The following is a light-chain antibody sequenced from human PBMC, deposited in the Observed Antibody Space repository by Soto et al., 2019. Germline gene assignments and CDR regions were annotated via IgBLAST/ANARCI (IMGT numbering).Light chain of an antibody. J-gene: IGLJ1*01. Sequence: QSALTQPASVSGSPGLSIPISCTGTSSDVGGYNSVSWYQQHPGKAPKLMIYDVSNRPSGVSNRFSGSKSGNTASLTISGLQAEDEGDYYCSSYTTGGSYVFGTGTKVTVL. V-gene: IGLV2-14*01. CDR3: SSYTTGGSYV. CDR1: SSDVGGYNS. CDR2: DVS.